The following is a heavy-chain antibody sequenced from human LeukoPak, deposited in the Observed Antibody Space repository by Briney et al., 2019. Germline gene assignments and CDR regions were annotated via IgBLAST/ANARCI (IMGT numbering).Heavy chain of an antibody. J-gene: IGHJ4*02. D-gene: IGHD3-22*01. CDR2: ISGSGGST. CDR3: AKDTLYYDSSGYYEGSAY. CDR1: GFTFSSYA. Sequence: GGSLRLFYAASGFTFSSYAMSWVRQAPGKGLEWVSAISGSGGSTYYADSVKGRFTISRDNSKNTLYLQMNSLRAEDTAVYYCAKDTLYYDSSGYYEGSAYWGQGTLVTVSS. V-gene: IGHV3-23*01.